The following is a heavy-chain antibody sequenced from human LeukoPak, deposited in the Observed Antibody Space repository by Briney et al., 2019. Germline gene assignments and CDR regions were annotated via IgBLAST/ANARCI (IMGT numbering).Heavy chain of an antibody. J-gene: IGHJ4*02. D-gene: IGHD6-19*01. V-gene: IGHV1-69*13. CDR1: GGTFSSYA. CDR3: ASPRTAGTSNFDY. CDR2: IIPIFGTA. Sequence: SVKVSCKASGGTFSSYAISWVRQASGQGLEWMGGIIPIFGTANYAQKFQGRVTITADESTSTAYMELSSLRSEDTAVYYCASPRTAGTSNFDYWGQGTLVTVSS.